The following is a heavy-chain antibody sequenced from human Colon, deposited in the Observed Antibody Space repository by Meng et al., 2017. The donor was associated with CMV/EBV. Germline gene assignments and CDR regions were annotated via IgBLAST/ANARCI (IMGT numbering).Heavy chain of an antibody. CDR1: GGSISSGNSY. J-gene: IGHJ4*01. CDR2: VDNSGST. CDR3: ARGRGIAADSRTYYFDS. V-gene: IGHV4-39*07. Sequence: LPPQESGPGLLKPSETLSLTCSVSGGSISSGNSYWGWIRQSPGKGLEGIGCVDNSGSTYYTPSLKSRVTISIDTSNTLFSLTLKSVTAADTAVYYCARGRGIAADSRTYYFDSWGHGTLVTVSS. D-gene: IGHD6-13*01.